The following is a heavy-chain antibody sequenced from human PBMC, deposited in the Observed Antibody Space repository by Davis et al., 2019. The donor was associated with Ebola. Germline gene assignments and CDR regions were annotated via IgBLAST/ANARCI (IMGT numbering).Heavy chain of an antibody. CDR2: IYYSGST. V-gene: IGHV4-59*01. D-gene: IGHD6-13*01. J-gene: IGHJ4*02. CDR3: ARGGGQQQLAKRRYFDY. Sequence: PSETLSLTCTASGGSISSYYWSWIRQPPGKGLEWIGYIYYSGSTNYNPSLKSRVTISVARSKNQFSLKLSSVTAADTAVYYCARGGGQQQLAKRRYFDYWGQGTLVTVSS. CDR1: GGSISSYY.